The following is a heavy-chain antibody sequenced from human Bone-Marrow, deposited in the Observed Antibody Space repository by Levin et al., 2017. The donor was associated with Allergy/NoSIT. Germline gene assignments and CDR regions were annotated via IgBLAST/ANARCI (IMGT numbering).Heavy chain of an antibody. D-gene: IGHD3-10*01. V-gene: IGHV4-61*01. Sequence: KASETLSLTCTVSGGSVSSGSYYWSWIRQPPGKGLEWIGYIYYSGSTNYNPSLKSRVTISVDTSKNQFSLKLSSVTAADTAVYYCARRGDWFDPWGQGTLVTVSS. CDR1: GGSVSSGSYY. CDR3: ARRGDWFDP. J-gene: IGHJ5*02. CDR2: IYYSGST.